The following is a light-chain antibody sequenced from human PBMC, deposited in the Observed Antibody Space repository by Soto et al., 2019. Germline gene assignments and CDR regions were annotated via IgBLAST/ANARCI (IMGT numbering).Light chain of an antibody. J-gene: IGKJ1*01. CDR1: QSVLYSSNNKNY. V-gene: IGKV4-1*01. CDR2: WAS. CDR3: QQYYSTPPM. Sequence: DIVMTQSPDSLAVSLGERATINCKSSQSVLYSSNNKNYLAWYQQKPGQPPKLLIYWASTRESGVPDRFSGSGYGTDFTLTISSLQAEDVAVYYCQQYYSTPPMFGQGTKVEIK.